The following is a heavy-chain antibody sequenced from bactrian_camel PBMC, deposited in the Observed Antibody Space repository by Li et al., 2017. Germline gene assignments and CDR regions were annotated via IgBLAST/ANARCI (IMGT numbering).Heavy chain of an antibody. CDR2: IYLSLGTT. Sequence: VQLVESGGGSVQAGGSLTLSCAASGYSAPCECMGWFRQAPGKEREGVALIYLSLGTTYYADSVKGRFTISRDKIKDTLYLQMNSLKPEDTAMYLCMAYNEPGCSFGVYGQGTQVTVS. J-gene: IGHJ4*01. V-gene: IGHV3S63*01. CDR1: GYSAPCEC. D-gene: IGHD1*01.